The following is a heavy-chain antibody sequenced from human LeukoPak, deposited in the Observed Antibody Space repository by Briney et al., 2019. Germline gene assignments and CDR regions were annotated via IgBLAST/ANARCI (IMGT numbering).Heavy chain of an antibody. Sequence: GGSLRLSCAASGFTFSSYAMSWVRQAPGKGLEWVSAISGSGGSTYYADSVKGRFTISRDNSRNTLSLQMNSLRAEDTAVYYCAKDRGMTVTGTFDSWGQGTLVTVSS. V-gene: IGHV3-23*01. CDR2: ISGSGGST. CDR1: GFTFSSYA. J-gene: IGHJ4*02. CDR3: AKDRGMTVTGTFDS. D-gene: IGHD6-19*01.